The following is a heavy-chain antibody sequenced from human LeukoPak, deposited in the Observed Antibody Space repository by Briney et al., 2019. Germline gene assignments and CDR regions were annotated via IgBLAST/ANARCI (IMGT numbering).Heavy chain of an antibody. CDR1: GGTFSSYA. J-gene: IGHJ5*02. V-gene: IGHV1-69*05. CDR2: IIPIFGTA. Sequence: ASVKVSCKASGGTFSSYAISWVRQAPGQGLEWMGGIIPIFGTANYAQKFQGRVTITTDESTSTAYMELSSLRSEDTAVYYCARSYSSSSRWVYSWFDPWGQGTLVTVSS. CDR3: ARSYSSSSRWVYSWFDP. D-gene: IGHD6-6*01.